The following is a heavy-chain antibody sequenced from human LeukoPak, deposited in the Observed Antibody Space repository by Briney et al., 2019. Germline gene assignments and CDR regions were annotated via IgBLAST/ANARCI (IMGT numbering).Heavy chain of an antibody. V-gene: IGHV1-24*01. J-gene: IGHJ5*02. CDR3: ATVSPLTETHRFDP. D-gene: IGHD2-8*02. CDR2: FDPEDGET. Sequence: ASVKVSCKVSGYTLTELSMHWVRQAPGKGLEWMGGFDPEDGETIYAQKFQGRVTMTEDTSTDTAYMELSSLRSEDTAVYYCATVSPLTETHRFDPWGQGTLVTVSS. CDR1: GYTLTELS.